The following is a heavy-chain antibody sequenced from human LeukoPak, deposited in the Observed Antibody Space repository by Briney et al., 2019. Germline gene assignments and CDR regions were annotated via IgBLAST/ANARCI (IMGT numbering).Heavy chain of an antibody. J-gene: IGHJ6*03. CDR2: IHYRGST. CDR3: ATLGYCSSTSCYKYMDV. V-gene: IGHV4-59*01. CDR1: GGSISRYY. Sequence: SETLSLTCTVSGGSISRYYWSWIRQPPGKGLEWTGYIHYRGSTNYNPSLKSRVTISLDTSKYQFSLKLSSVTAADTAVYYCATLGYCSSTSCYKYMDVWGKGTTVTVSS. D-gene: IGHD2-2*02.